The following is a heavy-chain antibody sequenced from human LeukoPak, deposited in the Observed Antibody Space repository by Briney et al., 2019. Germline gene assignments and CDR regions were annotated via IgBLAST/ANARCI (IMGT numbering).Heavy chain of an antibody. J-gene: IGHJ3*02. CDR2: ISYDGNNR. CDR1: RFSFSSYG. V-gene: IGHV3-30*18. D-gene: IGHD3-16*01. Sequence: PSKTLTLTCAASRFSFSSYGMHWVRQPPGKGLEWVAVISYDGNNRYYADSVKGRFTISRYNSKNTLSLQMNSLTAEDTAVYYCAKVKGEVIGAFDIWGQGTMVTVSS. CDR3: AKVKGEVIGAFDI.